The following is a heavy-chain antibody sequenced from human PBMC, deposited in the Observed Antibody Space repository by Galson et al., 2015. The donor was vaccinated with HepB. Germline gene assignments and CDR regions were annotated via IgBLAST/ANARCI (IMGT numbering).Heavy chain of an antibody. J-gene: IGHJ3*02. CDR3: VRGGVVTSWWNDGFHI. V-gene: IGHV3-64D*06. D-gene: IGHD3-10*01. CDR1: GFTFSSYG. Sequence: SLRLSCAASGFTFSSYGMQWVRQAPGKGLEYVSAVGGNGGSTYYADSVKGRFTISRDNSKNTLYLQMSSLRAEDTAVYYCVRGGVVTSWWNDGFHIWGQGTMVTASS. CDR2: VGGNGGST.